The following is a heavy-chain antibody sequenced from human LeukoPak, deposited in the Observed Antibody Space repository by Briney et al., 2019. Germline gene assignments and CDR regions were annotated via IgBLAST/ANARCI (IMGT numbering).Heavy chain of an antibody. J-gene: IGHJ4*02. CDR3: ARDSDTYCGGDCYSFSWDY. D-gene: IGHD2-21*02. V-gene: IGHV1-2*02. CDR2: INPNSGGT. CDR1: GYTFTCYY. Sequence: ASVKVSCKASGYTFTCYYMHWVRQAPGQGLEWRGWINPNSGGTNYEKKFQGRGTMTRDTSISTAYMELSRLRSDDTAVYYCARDSDTYCGGDCYSFSWDYWGQGTLVTVSS.